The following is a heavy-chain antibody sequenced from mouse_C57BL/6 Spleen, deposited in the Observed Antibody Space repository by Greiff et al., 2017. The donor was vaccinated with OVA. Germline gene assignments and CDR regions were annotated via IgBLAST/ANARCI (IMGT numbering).Heavy chain of an antibody. CDR1: GYTFTDYN. CDR3: AREAGAWFAY. Sequence: EVQLQESGPELVKPGASVKIPCKASGYTFTDYNMDWVKHSNGKSLEWIGDINPNNGGTIYNQKFKGKATLTVDKSSSTAYMELRSLTSEDTAVYYGAREAGAWFAYWGQGTLVTVSA. J-gene: IGHJ3*01. CDR2: INPNNGGT. V-gene: IGHV1-18*01.